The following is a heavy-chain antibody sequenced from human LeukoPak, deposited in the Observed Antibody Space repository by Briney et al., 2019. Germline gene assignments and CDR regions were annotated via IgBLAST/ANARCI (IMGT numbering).Heavy chain of an antibody. CDR2: INPNSGGT. V-gene: IGHV1-2*04. J-gene: IGHJ5*02. CDR3: ARAGRLDGSGNWFDP. CDR1: GYTFTGYY. D-gene: IGHD3-10*01. Sequence: GASVKVSCKASGYTFTGYYMHWVRQAPGQGLEWMGWINPNSGGTNYAQKFQGWVTMTRDTSISTAYMELSRLRSDDTAVYYCARAGRLDGSGNWFDPWGQGTLVAVSS.